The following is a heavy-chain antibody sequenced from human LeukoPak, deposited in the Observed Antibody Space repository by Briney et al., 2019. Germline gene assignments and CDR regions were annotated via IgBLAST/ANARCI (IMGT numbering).Heavy chain of an antibody. Sequence: SETLSLTCTVSGGSISSYHWSWIRQPPGKGLEWIGYIYYSGSTNYNPSLKSRVTISVDTSKNQFSLKLSSVTAADTAVYYCASHGAAPYAFDIWGQGTMVTASS. J-gene: IGHJ3*02. CDR3: ASHGAAPYAFDI. CDR1: GGSISSYH. CDR2: IYYSGST. V-gene: IGHV4-59*08. D-gene: IGHD6-13*01.